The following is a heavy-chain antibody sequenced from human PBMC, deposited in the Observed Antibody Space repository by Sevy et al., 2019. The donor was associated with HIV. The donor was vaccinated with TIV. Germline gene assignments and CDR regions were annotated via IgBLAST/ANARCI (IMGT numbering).Heavy chain of an antibody. CDR3: ARGVGNSYGYDPDY. J-gene: IGHJ4*02. CDR2: INHSGST. D-gene: IGHD5-18*01. V-gene: IGHV4-34*01. CDR1: RGSFTGYY. Sequence: SETLSLTCAVYRGSFTGYYWSWIRQPPGKGLEWIGEINHSGSTTYNPSLKSRVTISVDTSKNQFSLRLTSVTAADTAVYDCARGVGNSYGYDPDYWGQGTLVTVSS.